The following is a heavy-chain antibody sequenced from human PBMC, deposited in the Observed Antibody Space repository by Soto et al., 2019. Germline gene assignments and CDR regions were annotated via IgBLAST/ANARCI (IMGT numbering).Heavy chain of an antibody. D-gene: IGHD6-13*01. CDR1: GFTFDDYG. CDR2: INWNGGST. J-gene: IGHJ4*02. Sequence: PGGSLRLSCAASGFTFDDYGMSWVRQAPGKGLEWVSGINWNGGSTGYADSVKGRFTISRDNAKNSLYLQMNSLRAEDTALYYCARVGFYSSSWYGYFDYWGQGTLVTVSS. V-gene: IGHV3-20*04. CDR3: ARVGFYSSSWYGYFDY.